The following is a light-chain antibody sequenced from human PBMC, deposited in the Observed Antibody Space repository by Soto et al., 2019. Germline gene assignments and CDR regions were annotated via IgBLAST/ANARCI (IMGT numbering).Light chain of an antibody. CDR2: GAS. V-gene: IGKV1-17*03. J-gene: IGKJ4*01. CDR1: HGISNY. CDR3: LQNNSYPLT. Sequence: DIQITQSPSAMSASLGDTVTIICRASHGISNYLACFQQKPGKVPKRLIYGASSLQSGVPLRFSGSGSGTEFTLTISSLQTEEFATYYCLQNNSYPLTFGGGTKVDIK.